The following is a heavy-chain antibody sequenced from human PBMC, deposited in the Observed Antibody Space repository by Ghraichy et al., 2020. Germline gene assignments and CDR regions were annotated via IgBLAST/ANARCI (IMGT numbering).Heavy chain of an antibody. CDR1: GGTFSSYA. D-gene: IGHD3-22*01. CDR2: IIPIFGTA. J-gene: IGHJ4*02. CDR3: ARDDSSGYYFSY. Sequence: SVKVPCKASGGTFSSYAISWVRQAPGQGLEWMGGIIPIFGTANYAQKFQGRVTITADESTSTAYMELSSLRSEDTAVYYCARDDSSGYYFSYWGQGTLVTVSS. V-gene: IGHV1-69*13.